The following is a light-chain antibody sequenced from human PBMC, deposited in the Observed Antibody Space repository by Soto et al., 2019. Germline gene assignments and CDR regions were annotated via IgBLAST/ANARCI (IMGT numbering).Light chain of an antibody. CDR3: QQTYSTPYT. CDR2: AAS. CDR1: QSISSY. Sequence: DIPMTQSPSSLSASVGDRVTITCRASQSISSYLNWYQQKPGKAPKLMIYAASSLQSGVPSRCSGSGSGTEFTLTISSLQPEDFATYYCQQTYSTPYTFGQGTKLEIK. J-gene: IGKJ2*01. V-gene: IGKV1-39*01.